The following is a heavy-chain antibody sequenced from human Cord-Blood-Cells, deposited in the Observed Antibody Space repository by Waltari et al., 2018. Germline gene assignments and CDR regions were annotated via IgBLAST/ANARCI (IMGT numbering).Heavy chain of an antibody. D-gene: IGHD2-2*02. CDR3: ARVDCSSTSCYKNWFDP. V-gene: IGHV4-34*01. CDR1: GGSFSGYY. CDR2: INHSGST. J-gene: IGHJ5*02. Sequence: QVQLQQWGAGLLKPSETLSLTCAVYGGSFSGYYWSWIRQPPGKGLEWIGEINHSGSTNYNPSLNSRVTISVDTSKNQFSLKLSSVTAADTAVYYCARVDCSSTSCYKNWFDPWGQGTLVTVSS.